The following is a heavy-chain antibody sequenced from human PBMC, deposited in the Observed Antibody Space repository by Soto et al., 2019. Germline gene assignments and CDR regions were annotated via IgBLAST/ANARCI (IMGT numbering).Heavy chain of an antibody. CDR2: ISTSDGNT. V-gene: IGHV1-18*04. CDR1: GYSFTSYG. CDR3: ARDASGIIRSWFDP. Sequence: QVQLVQSGPEVKKPGSSVKVSCKASGYSFTSYGITWVRQAPGQGLEWMGWISTSDGNTNYAQKFQGRVTMTTDTSTRTAYMELRSMRSDDTAVYYCARDASGIIRSWFDPWGQGTLVSVSS. J-gene: IGHJ5*02.